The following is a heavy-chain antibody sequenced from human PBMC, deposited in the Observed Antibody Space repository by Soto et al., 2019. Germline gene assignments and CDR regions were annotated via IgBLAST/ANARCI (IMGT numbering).Heavy chain of an antibody. V-gene: IGHV3-23*01. Sequence: GGSLRLSCAASRFTFSHYAMTWVRQAPGKGLQWVSGISRTGGGTYYADSVKGRFTISRDNSKDTVFLQMDSLRVEDTAVYYCARVNWGYCSGGSCPLGSEYFQYWGQGTLVTVSS. D-gene: IGHD2-15*01. CDR2: ISRTGGGT. CDR3: ARVNWGYCSGGSCPLGSEYFQY. CDR1: RFTFSHYA. J-gene: IGHJ1*01.